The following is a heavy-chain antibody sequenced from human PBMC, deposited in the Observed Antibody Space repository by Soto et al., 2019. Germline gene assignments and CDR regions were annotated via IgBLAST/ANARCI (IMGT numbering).Heavy chain of an antibody. CDR3: AIIDAAGWWFDP. J-gene: IGHJ5*02. Sequence: ASVKVSCKASGYTFTSYGISWVRQAPGQGLEWMGWISAYNGNTNYAQKLQGRVTMTTDTSTSTAYMELRSLRSDDTAVYYCAIIDAAGWWFDPWGQGTLVTVSS. CDR2: ISAYNGNT. V-gene: IGHV1-18*01. D-gene: IGHD2-15*01. CDR1: GYTFTSYG.